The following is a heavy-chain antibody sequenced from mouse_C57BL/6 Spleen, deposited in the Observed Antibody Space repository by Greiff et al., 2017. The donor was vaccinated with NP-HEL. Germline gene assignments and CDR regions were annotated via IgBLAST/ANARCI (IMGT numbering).Heavy chain of an antibody. Sequence: LQQPGAELVRPGTSVKLSCKASGYTFTSYWMHWVKQRPGQGLEWIGVIDPSDSYTNYNQKFKGKATLTVDTSSSTAYMQLSSLTSEDSAVYYCARRDYGSSYDYWGQGTTLTVSS. V-gene: IGHV1-59*01. J-gene: IGHJ2*01. CDR3: ARRDYGSSYDY. D-gene: IGHD1-1*01. CDR2: IDPSDSYT. CDR1: GYTFTSYW.